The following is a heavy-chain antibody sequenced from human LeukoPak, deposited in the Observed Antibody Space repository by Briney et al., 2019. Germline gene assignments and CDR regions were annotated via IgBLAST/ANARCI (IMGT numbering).Heavy chain of an antibody. CDR1: GFTFSSYE. V-gene: IGHV3-48*03. CDR3: ARGGRRGVVTQGGYFDY. Sequence: GGSLRLSCAASGFTFSSYEMNWVRQAPGKGLEWVSYISSSGSTIYYADSVKGRFTISRDNAKNSLYLQMNSLRVEDTAVYYCARGGRRGVVTQGGYFDYWGQGTLVTVSS. CDR2: ISSSGSTI. J-gene: IGHJ4*02. D-gene: IGHD4-23*01.